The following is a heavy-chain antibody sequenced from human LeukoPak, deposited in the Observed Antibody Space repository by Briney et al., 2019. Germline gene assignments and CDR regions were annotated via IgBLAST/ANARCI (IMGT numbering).Heavy chain of an antibody. CDR2: IYHSGST. CDR1: GGSISSGGYY. J-gene: IGHJ5*02. V-gene: IGHV4-61*08. CDR3: AGVPSSWYVSNWFDP. D-gene: IGHD6-13*01. Sequence: SETLSLTCTVSGGSISSGGYYWSWIRQPPGKGLEWIGYIYHSGSTYYNPSLKSRVTISVDTSKNQFSLKLSSVTAADTAVYYCAGVPSSWYVSNWFDPWGQGTLVTVSS.